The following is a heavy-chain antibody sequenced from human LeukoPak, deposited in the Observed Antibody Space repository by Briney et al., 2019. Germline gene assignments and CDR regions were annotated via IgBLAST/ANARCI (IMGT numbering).Heavy chain of an antibody. Sequence: PGGSLRLSCAASGLPFSSYEMNWFGKAPGKGLEWVSYISSSSSTIYYADSVKGRFTISRDNAKNSLYLQMNSLRAEDTAVYYCARRFLGYWGQGTLVTVSS. CDR3: ARRFLGY. D-gene: IGHD7-27*01. CDR1: GLPFSSYE. J-gene: IGHJ4*02. CDR2: ISSSSSTI. V-gene: IGHV3-48*01.